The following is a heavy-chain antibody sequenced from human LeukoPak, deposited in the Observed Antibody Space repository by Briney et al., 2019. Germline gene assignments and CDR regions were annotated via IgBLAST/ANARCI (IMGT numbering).Heavy chain of an antibody. CDR1: GFTFSSYA. CDR2: ISGSGGST. CDR3: AKDYYDSSGYWYYFDY. J-gene: IGHJ4*02. V-gene: IGHV3-23*01. Sequence: PGGSLRLSCAASGFTFSSYAMSWVRQAPGKGLEWVSAISGSGGSTYYADSVKGRFTISRDNSKNTLYLQMNSLRAEDTVVYYCAKDYYDSSGYWYYFDYWGQGTLVTVSS. D-gene: IGHD3-22*01.